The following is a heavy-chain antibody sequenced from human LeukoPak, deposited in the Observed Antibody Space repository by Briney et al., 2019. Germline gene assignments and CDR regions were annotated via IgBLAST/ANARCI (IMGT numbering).Heavy chain of an antibody. CDR2: ISGSGGST. D-gene: IGHD5-18*01. CDR1: GFTFSSDG. CDR3: AKGAWVQLSN. J-gene: IGHJ4*02. V-gene: IGHV3-23*01. Sequence: GGTLRLSCAASGFTFSSDGMSWVRQAPGKGLEWVSAISGSGGSTYYADSVKCRFTISRDNSKNTLYLQMNSLRAEDTAVYYCAKGAWVQLSNWGQGTLVTVSS.